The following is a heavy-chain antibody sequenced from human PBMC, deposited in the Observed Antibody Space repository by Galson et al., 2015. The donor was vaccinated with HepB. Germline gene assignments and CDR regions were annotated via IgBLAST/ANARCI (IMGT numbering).Heavy chain of an antibody. Sequence: SLRLSCAASGFRFSDYWMHWVRQVPGKGLVWVSRVSRDGSGATYADSVKGRFTISRDNAKNTVNLHMSSLRVEDTAVYYCVRDQRDVGVVIPTNWFDSWGRGTLVTVSS. CDR2: VSRDGSGA. J-gene: IGHJ5*01. CDR3: VRDQRDVGVVIPTNWFDS. V-gene: IGHV3-74*03. CDR1: GFRFSDYW. D-gene: IGHD2-21*01.